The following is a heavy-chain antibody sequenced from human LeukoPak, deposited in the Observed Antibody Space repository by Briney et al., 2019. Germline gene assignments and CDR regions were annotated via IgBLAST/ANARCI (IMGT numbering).Heavy chain of an antibody. J-gene: IGHJ3*02. CDR2: VNNSGST. CDR3: ARGVGYQNIMDAFDI. V-gene: IGHV4-34*01. CDR1: GGSFSGYY. Sequence: NPSATLSPTCAVDGGSFSGYYWSCTRQHPGSGLEWNGEVNNSGSTNYNPSLKSRVTISVDTSKNQFSLKLSSVTAADTAVYYCARGVGYQNIMDAFDIWGQGTMVTVSS. D-gene: IGHD2-15*01.